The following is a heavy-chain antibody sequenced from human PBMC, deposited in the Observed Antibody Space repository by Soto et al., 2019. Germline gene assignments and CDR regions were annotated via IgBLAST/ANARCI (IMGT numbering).Heavy chain of an antibody. V-gene: IGHV3-21*01. Sequence: EVQLVESGGGLVKPGGSLRLSCAASGFTFSTYSMNWVRQAPGKGLEWVSSISSSSSYIYYADSVKGRFTISRDNAKNSLSLQMNSLRAEDTAVYYCARVGWRYYYASGTREYGVDVWGQGTTVTVSS. D-gene: IGHD3-10*01. CDR2: ISSSSSYI. CDR1: GFTFSTYS. J-gene: IGHJ6*02. CDR3: ARVGWRYYYASGTREYGVDV.